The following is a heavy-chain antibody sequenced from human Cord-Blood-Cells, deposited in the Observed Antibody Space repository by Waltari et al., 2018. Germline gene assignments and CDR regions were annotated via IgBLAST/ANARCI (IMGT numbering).Heavy chain of an antibody. J-gene: IGHJ4*02. V-gene: IGHV1-2*02. CDR3: ARVSCSGGSCYFDY. D-gene: IGHD2-15*01. Sequence: QVQLVQSGAEVKKPGASVKVSCKASGYTFTGYYMHWVRQAPGQGLEWMGWINPDSGGTNYAQKFQGRVTITRDTSISTAYMELSRLRSDDTAVYYCARVSCSGGSCYFDYWGQGTLVTVSS. CDR1: GYTFTGYY. CDR2: INPDSGGT.